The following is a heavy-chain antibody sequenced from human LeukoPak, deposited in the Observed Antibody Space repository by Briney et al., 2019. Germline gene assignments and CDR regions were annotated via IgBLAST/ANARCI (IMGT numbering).Heavy chain of an antibody. CDR2: ISSSGSTI. CDR1: GFTFSDYY. Sequence: GALRLSCAASGFTFSDYYMSWIRQAPGKGLEWVSYISSSGSTIYYADSVKGRFTISRDNAKNSLYLQMNSLRAEDTAVYYCAREAEDYDFWSPSMRYWGQGTLVTVSS. D-gene: IGHD3-3*01. J-gene: IGHJ4*02. CDR3: AREAEDYDFWSPSMRY. V-gene: IGHV3-11*04.